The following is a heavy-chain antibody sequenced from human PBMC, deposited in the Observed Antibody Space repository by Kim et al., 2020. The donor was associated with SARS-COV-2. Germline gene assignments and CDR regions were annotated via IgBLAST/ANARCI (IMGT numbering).Heavy chain of an antibody. J-gene: IGHJ6*02. Sequence: SETLSLTCAVYGGSSSGSSWTWLRQPPGKGLEWIGEINHSGSTKYDPSLQSRVSISIDTSKNQFSLKLRSVTAADTAVYYCARGRSGVVPAPVLGLGPYYEYYIMDVWGRGTTVTVSS. CDR2: INHSGST. CDR1: GGSSSGSS. V-gene: IGHV4-34*01. D-gene: IGHD5-18*01. CDR3: ARGRSGVVPAPVLGLGPYYEYYIMDV.